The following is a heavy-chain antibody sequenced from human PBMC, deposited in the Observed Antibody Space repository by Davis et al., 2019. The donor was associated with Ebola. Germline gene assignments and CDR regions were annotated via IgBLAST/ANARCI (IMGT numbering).Heavy chain of an antibody. CDR1: GFTFSNAW. D-gene: IGHD3-10*01. CDR2: IKSKTDGGTT. V-gene: IGHV3-15*01. J-gene: IGHJ4*02. Sequence: GGSLRLSCAASGFTFSNAWMSWVRQAPGKGLEWVGRIKSKTDGGTTDYAAPVKGRFTISRDDSKNTLYLQMNSLKTEDTAVYYCTTETVLLWFGELLYNEVCYWGQGTLVTVSS. CDR3: TTETVLLWFGELLYNEVCY.